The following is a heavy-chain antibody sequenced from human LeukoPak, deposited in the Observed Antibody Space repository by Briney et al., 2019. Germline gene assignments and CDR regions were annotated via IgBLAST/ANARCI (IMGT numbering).Heavy chain of an antibody. Sequence: QPGGSLRLSCAASGFTFSYYDMSWVRQAPGKGLEWVASITLSGGSTFYADSVKGRFTISRDNSKNTLYLQMNSLSAEDTAVYYCAKRGSPAVGHHYLDVWGKGTTVSVSS. J-gene: IGHJ6*03. CDR1: GFTFSYYD. CDR3: AKRGSPAVGHHYLDV. CDR2: ITLSGGST. V-gene: IGHV3-23*01. D-gene: IGHD2-2*01.